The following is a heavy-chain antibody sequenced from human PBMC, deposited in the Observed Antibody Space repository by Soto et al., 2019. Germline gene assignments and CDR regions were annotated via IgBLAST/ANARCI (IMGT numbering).Heavy chain of an antibody. CDR3: AKGGRYCSGGSCYSDY. CDR2: IKEDGSEK. CDR1: GFTFSSYW. D-gene: IGHD2-15*01. Sequence: EVQLVESGGGLVQPGGSLRLSCAASGFTFSSYWMSWVRQAPGKGLEWVANIKEDGSEKYYVDSVKGRFTISRDNAKNSLYLQMSRLRAEDTAVYYCAKGGRYCSGGSCYSDYWGQGTLVTVSS. J-gene: IGHJ4*02. V-gene: IGHV3-7*01.